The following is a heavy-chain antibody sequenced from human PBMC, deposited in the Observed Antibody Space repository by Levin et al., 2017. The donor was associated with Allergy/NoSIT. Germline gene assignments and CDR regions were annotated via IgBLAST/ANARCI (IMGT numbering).Heavy chain of an antibody. Sequence: PGGSLRLSCAASGFTFSSYAMSWVRQAPGKGLEWVSAISGSGGSTYYADSVKGRFTISRDNSKNTLYLQMNSLRAEDTAVYYCAKDESRPFASVGATPRPFDYWGQGTLVTVSS. J-gene: IGHJ4*02. CDR2: ISGSGGST. V-gene: IGHV3-23*01. CDR1: GFTFSSYA. CDR3: AKDESRPFASVGATPRPFDY. D-gene: IGHD1-26*01.